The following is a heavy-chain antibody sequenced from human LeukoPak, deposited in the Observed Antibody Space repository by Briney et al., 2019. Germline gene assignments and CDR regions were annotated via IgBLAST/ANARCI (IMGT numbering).Heavy chain of an antibody. CDR2: INHSGST. J-gene: IGHJ5*02. D-gene: IGHD6-6*01. CDR1: GGSFSGYY. CDR3: ARGSFMRGIAARPCRSWFDP. Sequence: PSETLSLTCAVYGGSFSGYYWSWIRQPPGKGLEWIGEINHSGSTNYNPSLKSRVTISVDTSKNQFSLKLSSVTAADTAVYYCARGSFMRGIAARPCRSWFDPWGQGTLVTVSS. V-gene: IGHV4-34*01.